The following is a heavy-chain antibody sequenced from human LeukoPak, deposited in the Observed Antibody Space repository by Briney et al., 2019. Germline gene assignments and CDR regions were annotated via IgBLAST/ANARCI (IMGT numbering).Heavy chain of an antibody. D-gene: IGHD5-12*01. Sequence: GGSLRLSCAASGFTFSNHAMNWVRQAPGKGLEWVSGISGSGTGGRTYYAHSVKGRFTTSRDNSKNTLYLQMNSLRAEDTAVYYCAKDGAWLRFDDWGQGTLVTVSS. CDR1: GFTFSNHA. J-gene: IGHJ4*02. CDR2: ISGSGTGGRT. CDR3: AKDGAWLRFDD. V-gene: IGHV3-23*01.